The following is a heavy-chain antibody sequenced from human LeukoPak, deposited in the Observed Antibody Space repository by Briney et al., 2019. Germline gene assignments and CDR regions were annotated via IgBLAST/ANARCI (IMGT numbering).Heavy chain of an antibody. D-gene: IGHD6-6*01. CDR2: INSDGSEG. CDR1: GFTFSGFW. Sequence: GGSLRLSCAVSGFTFSGFWMSWSRQAPGKGLEWVASINSDGSEGYYADVVKGRFTISRDNAKNSLYLQINSLKAEDTAEYYCARSSYSSSSSVWGQGTMVTVSS. J-gene: IGHJ3*01. V-gene: IGHV3-7*03. CDR3: ARSSYSSSSSV.